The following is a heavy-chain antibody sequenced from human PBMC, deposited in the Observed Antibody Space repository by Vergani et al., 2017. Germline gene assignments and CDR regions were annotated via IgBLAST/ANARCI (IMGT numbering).Heavy chain of an antibody. D-gene: IGHD2-2*01. J-gene: IGHJ4*02. CDR1: GFTFSHYS. CDR3: ASSKDPGTFDY. V-gene: IGHV3-21*01. CDR2: ISGNNDDV. Sequence: EVQMVESGGGLVKPGGSLRLSCVASGFTFSHYSMNWVRQAPGKGLEWVSSISGNNDDVYYADSVKGRFTISRENAKNSLYLQMNGLRAGDTAVYYCASSKDPGTFDYWGQGTLVTVSS.